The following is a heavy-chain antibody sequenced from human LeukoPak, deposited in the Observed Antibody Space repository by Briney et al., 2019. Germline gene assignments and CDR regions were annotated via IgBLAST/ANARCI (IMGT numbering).Heavy chain of an antibody. V-gene: IGHV3-23*01. Sequence: GALRLSCAASRFTFSNSVMSWVRQAPGRGLEWASSTAGSGISKDYADSVKGRFTISKDKSKNTLYLQMDNLRAEDTGVYFCARLPTFYYDSSGYHYDYWGQGTLVTVSS. J-gene: IGHJ4*02. CDR1: RFTFSNSV. CDR3: ARLPTFYYDSSGYHYDY. D-gene: IGHD3-22*01. CDR2: TAGSGISK.